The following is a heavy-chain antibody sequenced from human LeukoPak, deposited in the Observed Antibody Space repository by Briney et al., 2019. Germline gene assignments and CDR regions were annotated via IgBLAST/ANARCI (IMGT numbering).Heavy chain of an antibody. CDR1: GFTFSSYS. CDR3: VRDTFWYFDC. D-gene: IGHD3-3*01. J-gene: IGHJ4*02. Sequence: GSLGPLCAASGFTFSSYSMNWVRQAPGKGLEWVSYIGPGSDNIAYADSVKGRFTISRDNAKNSLFLQMNSLRAEDTAVYYCVRDTFWYFDCWGQGNLVTVSS. CDR2: IGPGSDNI. V-gene: IGHV3-48*01.